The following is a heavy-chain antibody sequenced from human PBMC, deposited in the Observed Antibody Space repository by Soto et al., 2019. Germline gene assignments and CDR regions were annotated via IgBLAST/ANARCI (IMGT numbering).Heavy chain of an antibody. CDR2: LYWDDDK. J-gene: IGHJ5*02. V-gene: IGHV2-5*02. Sequence: QITLKESGPTLVKPTQTLTLTCIFSGFSLSTSGVGVGWIRQPPGKAVEWLALLYWDDDKRYSPSLKSRLTNTKDTFKNQVVMTMSDMDPLDTATDYRVSGSFPNWFDPWGQGTLVTVSS. CDR3: VSGSFPNWFDP. CDR1: GFSLSTSGVG. D-gene: IGHD3-10*01.